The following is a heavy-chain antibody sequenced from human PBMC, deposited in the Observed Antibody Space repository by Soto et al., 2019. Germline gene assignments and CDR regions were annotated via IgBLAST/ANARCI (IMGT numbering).Heavy chain of an antibody. V-gene: IGHV1-18*01. CDR1: GYTLTSYG. Sequence: ASVKGSCKASGYTLTSYGVSWVRQAPGQGLEWTGWISAYNGNTNYAQKLQGRVTMTTDTSTSTAYMELRSLRSDDTAVYYCARDLGYYDILTGAYYYYYMDVWGKGTTVTVSS. CDR2: ISAYNGNT. D-gene: IGHD3-9*01. CDR3: ARDLGYYDILTGAYYYYYMDV. J-gene: IGHJ6*03.